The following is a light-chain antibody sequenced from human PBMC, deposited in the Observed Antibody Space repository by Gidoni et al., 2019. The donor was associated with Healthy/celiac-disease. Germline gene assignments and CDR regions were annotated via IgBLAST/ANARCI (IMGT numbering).Light chain of an antibody. J-gene: IGKJ1*01. CDR2: WAS. V-gene: IGKV4-1*01. Sequence: DIVMTQSPDSLAVSLGERATINCKSSQSVLYSSNNKNYLAWYQQKPGQPPKLLIYWASTRESGVPDRFSGSWSGTDFTLSFSCLQAEDVSVYYCQQYYSTPQTFGQGTKVEIK. CDR1: QSVLYSSNNKNY. CDR3: QQYYSTPQT.